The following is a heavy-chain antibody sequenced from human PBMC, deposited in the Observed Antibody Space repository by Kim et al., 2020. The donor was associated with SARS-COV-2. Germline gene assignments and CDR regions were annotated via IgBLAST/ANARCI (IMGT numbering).Heavy chain of an antibody. J-gene: IGHJ3*02. Sequence: SVKVSCKASGGTFSSYAISWVRQAPGQGLEWMGRIIPILGIANYAQKFQGRVTITADKSTSTAYMELSSLRSEDTAVYYCAMSTHMVRGVSDAFDIWGQGTMVTVSS. D-gene: IGHD3-10*01. CDR2: IIPILGIA. V-gene: IGHV1-69*04. CDR1: GGTFSSYA. CDR3: AMSTHMVRGVSDAFDI.